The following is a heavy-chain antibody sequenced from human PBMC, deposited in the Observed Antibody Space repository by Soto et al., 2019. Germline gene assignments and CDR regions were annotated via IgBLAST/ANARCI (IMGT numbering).Heavy chain of an antibody. V-gene: IGHV4-39*01. CDR3: ARHPSDFWFDP. CDR2: IYYSGST. CDR1: GGCISSSSYF. J-gene: IGHJ5*02. Sequence: PSETLSLTCTVSGGCISSSSYFWGCIRQPPGKGLGWIGSIYYSGSTYYNPSLKSQVTVSVDTSKNQFSLKLSSVTAADTAVYYCARHPSDFWFDPWGQGSLVTVSS. D-gene: IGHD2-21*02.